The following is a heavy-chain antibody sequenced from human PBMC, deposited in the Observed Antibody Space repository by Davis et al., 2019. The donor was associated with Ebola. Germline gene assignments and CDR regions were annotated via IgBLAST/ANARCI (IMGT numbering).Heavy chain of an antibody. CDR2: INPSGGST. V-gene: IGHV1-46*01. CDR1: GYSFTSCD. CDR3: ARERWYKTWAFDY. Sequence: ASVKVSCKASGYSFTSCDINWVRQATGQGLEWMGIINPSGGSTSYAQKFQGRVTMTRDTSTSTVYMELSSLRSEDTAVYYCARERWYKTWAFDYWGQGTLVTVSS. J-gene: IGHJ4*02. D-gene: IGHD1-1*01.